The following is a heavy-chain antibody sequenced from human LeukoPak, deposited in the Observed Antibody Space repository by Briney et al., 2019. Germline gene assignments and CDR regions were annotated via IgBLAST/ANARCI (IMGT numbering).Heavy chain of an antibody. CDR1: GSSFSHYS. V-gene: IGHV4-34*09. J-gene: IGHJ4*02. Sequence: PSETLSLTCAVYGSSFSHYSWSWIRQPTGKGLEWIGYIYYSGSTYYNPSLKSRVTISVDTSKNQFSLKLSSVTAADTAVYYCARELDYWGQGTLVTVSS. CDR2: IYYSGST. CDR3: ARELDY.